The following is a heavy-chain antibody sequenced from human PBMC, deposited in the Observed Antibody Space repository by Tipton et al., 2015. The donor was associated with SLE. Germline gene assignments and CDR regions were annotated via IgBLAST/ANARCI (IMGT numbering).Heavy chain of an antibody. J-gene: IGHJ5*01. CDR3: ARGPSSSETYYTWFDS. CDR2: IYTRGST. D-gene: IGHD1-26*01. CDR1: GVSFSGHY. Sequence: TLSLTCAVYGVSFSGHYWSWIRQSAGEGLEWIGRIYTRGSTNYNLSLKSRVPFSLDTSKNQISLRLTSGTAADTAVYYCARGPSSSETYYTWFDSWGQGTLVTVSS. V-gene: IGHV4-59*10.